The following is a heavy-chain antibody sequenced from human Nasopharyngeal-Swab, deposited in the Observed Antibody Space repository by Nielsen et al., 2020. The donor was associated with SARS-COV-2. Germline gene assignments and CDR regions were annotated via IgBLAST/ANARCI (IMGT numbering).Heavy chain of an antibody. Sequence: SQTLSLTCAIPGDSVSSNSAAWNWIRQSPSRGLEWLGRTYYRSKWYNDYAVSVKSRITINPDTSKNQFSLQLNSVTPEDTAVYYCARDKGPAVAGTWFGFDPWGQGTLVTVSS. J-gene: IGHJ5*02. D-gene: IGHD6-19*01. CDR3: ARDKGPAVAGTWFGFDP. CDR2: TYYRSKWYN. CDR1: GDSVSSNSAA. V-gene: IGHV6-1*01.